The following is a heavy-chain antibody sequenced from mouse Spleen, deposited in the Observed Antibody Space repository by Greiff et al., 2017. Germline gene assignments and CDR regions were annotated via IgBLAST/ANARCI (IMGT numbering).Heavy chain of an antibody. D-gene: IGHD2-10*01. J-gene: IGHJ4*01. CDR2: INPNNGGT. V-gene: IGHV1-18*01. CDR1: GYTFTDYN. Sequence: VQLQQSGPELVKPGASVKIPCKASGYTFTDYNMDWVKQSHGKSLEWIGDINPNNGGTIYNQKFKGKATLTVDKSSSTAYMELRSLTSEDTAVYYCARSSYYGNSYAMDYWGQGTSVTVSS. CDR3: ARSSYYGNSYAMDY.